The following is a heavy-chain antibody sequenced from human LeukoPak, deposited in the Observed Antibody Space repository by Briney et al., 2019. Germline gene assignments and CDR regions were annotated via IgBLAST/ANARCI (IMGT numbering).Heavy chain of an antibody. CDR3: ARESYYGSGTYFNFDS. CDR2: ISNSGGAT. J-gene: IGHJ4*02. Sequence: GGSLRLSCAASGFTFSDYCMSWIRQAPGKGLEWVSYISNSGGATNYGDSVRGRFTISRDNSKNSLYLEMNSLRAEDTAIYFCARESYYGSGTYFNFDSWGQGILVTVSS. D-gene: IGHD3-10*01. CDR1: GFTFSDYC. V-gene: IGHV3-11*01.